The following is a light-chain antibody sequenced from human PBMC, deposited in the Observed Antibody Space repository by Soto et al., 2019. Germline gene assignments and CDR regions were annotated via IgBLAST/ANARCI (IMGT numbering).Light chain of an antibody. CDR3: QQANSFPIT. CDR1: QSISSF. Sequence: DIQMTQSPSSLSASVGDRVTITCRASQSISSFLTWYQQKAGKAPKLLIYAASVLESGVPSRFSGSGSGTDFTLTISSVQPEDFATYRCQQANSFPITFGQGTRLEIK. J-gene: IGKJ5*01. CDR2: AAS. V-gene: IGKV1-12*01.